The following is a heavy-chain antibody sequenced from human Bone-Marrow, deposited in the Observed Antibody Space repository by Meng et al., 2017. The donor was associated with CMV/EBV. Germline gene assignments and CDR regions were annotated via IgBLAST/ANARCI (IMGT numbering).Heavy chain of an antibody. CDR1: GYTFTTYD. CDR3: ARARGYYGSGSYYPHFDY. Sequence: ASVKVSCKASGYTFTTYDINWVRQATGQGLEWMGWMNPNSGNTGYAQKFQGRVTMTRNTSISTAYMELSSLRSEDTAMYYCARARGYYGSGSYYPHFDYWGQGTLVTSPQ. V-gene: IGHV1-8*01. CDR2: MNPNSGNT. J-gene: IGHJ4*02. D-gene: IGHD3-10*01.